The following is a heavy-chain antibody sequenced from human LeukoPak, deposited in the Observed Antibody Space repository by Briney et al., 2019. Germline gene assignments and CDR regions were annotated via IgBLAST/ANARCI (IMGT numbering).Heavy chain of an antibody. V-gene: IGHV3-7*03. CDR3: ARPGYSSGWYYLIN. CDR2: IKQDGSEK. CDR1: GFTFGDYA. Sequence: GGSLRLSCTASGFTFGDYAMSWVRQAPGKGLEWVANIKQDGSEKYYVDSVKGRFTISRDNAKNSLYLQMNSLRAEDTALYYCARPGYSSGWYYLINWGQGTLVTVSS. D-gene: IGHD6-19*01. J-gene: IGHJ4*02.